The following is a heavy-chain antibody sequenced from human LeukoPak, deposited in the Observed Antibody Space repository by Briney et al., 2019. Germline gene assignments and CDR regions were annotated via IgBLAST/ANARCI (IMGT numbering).Heavy chain of an antibody. Sequence: SETLSLICTVSGVSISSYYWSWIRQPPGKGLEWIGYIYTSGSTNRNPSLKSRVTISVDTSKNQFSLKLSSVTAADTAVYYCARHVSTSESENFDYWGQGTLVTVSS. CDR1: GVSISSYY. D-gene: IGHD3-10*02. V-gene: IGHV4-4*09. J-gene: IGHJ4*02. CDR2: IYTSGST. CDR3: ARHVSTSESENFDY.